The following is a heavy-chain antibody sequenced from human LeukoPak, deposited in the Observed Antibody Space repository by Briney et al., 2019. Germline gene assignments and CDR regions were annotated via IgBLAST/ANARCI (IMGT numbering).Heavy chain of an antibody. D-gene: IGHD2-15*01. V-gene: IGHV3-74*01. CDR1: GFTFSSFW. CDR3: LVVVEGG. J-gene: IGHJ4*02. CDR2: ISGDGSST. Sequence: GGSLRLSCAASGFTFSSFWMSWVRQVPGKGLVWVSQISGDGSSTSYADSVKGRFTISRDNARNTLYLQMNSLRVDDTAVYYCLVVVEGGWGQGTPVTVSS.